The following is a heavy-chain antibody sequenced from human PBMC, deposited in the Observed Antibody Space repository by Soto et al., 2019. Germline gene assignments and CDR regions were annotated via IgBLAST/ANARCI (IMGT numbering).Heavy chain of an antibody. V-gene: IGHV3-66*01. CDR1: GFTVSSNY. Sequence: GGSLRLSCAASGFTVSSNYMSWVRQAPGKGLEWVSVIYSGGSTYYADSVKGRFTISRDNSKNTLYLQMNGLRAEDTAVYYCARDRIAVAGNPEYFQHWGQGTLVTVS. CDR2: IYSGGST. D-gene: IGHD6-19*01. CDR3: ARDRIAVAGNPEYFQH. J-gene: IGHJ1*01.